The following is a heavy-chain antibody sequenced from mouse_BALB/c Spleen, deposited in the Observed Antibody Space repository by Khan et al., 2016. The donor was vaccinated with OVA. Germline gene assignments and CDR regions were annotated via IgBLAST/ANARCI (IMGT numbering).Heavy chain of an antibody. V-gene: IGHV1-77*01. CDR3: AREWAAWFPY. J-gene: IGHJ3*01. CDR1: GYTFTDYY. Sequence: QVQLKESGAELARPGASVKLSCKASGYTFTDYYINWMRQRTGQGLEWIGEIYPGSDNTNYNEKFKDKATLTADKSSSTAYMQRSSLTSEDSAVYFCAREWAAWFPYWGQGTLVTVSA. CDR2: IYPGSDNT.